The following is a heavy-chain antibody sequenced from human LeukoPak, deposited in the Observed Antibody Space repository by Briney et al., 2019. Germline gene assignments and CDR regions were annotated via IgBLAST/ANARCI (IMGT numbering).Heavy chain of an antibody. V-gene: IGHV4-34*01. J-gene: IGHJ4*02. Sequence: PSETLSLTCAVYGGSFSGYYWSWIRQPPGKGLEWIGEINHSGSTNYNPSLKSRVTISVDTSKNQFSLKLSSVTAADTAVYYCARRLRGDYWGQGTLVTVSS. CDR3: ARRLRGDY. CDR1: GGSFSGYY. D-gene: IGHD5-24*01. CDR2: INHSGST.